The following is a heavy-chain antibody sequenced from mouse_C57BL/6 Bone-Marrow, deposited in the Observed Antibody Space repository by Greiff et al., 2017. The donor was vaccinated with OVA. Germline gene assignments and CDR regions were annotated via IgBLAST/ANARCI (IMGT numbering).Heavy chain of an antibody. J-gene: IGHJ4*01. Sequence: VQRVESGAELVKPGASVKISCKASGYTFTDYYINWVKQRPGQGLEWIGKIGPGSGSTYYNEKFKGKATLTADKSSSTAYMQLSSLTSEDSAVYFGAREKNGNYVGYYAMDYWGQGTSVTVSS. D-gene: IGHD2-1*01. CDR1: GYTFTDYY. CDR3: AREKNGNYVGYYAMDY. V-gene: IGHV1-77*01. CDR2: IGPGSGST.